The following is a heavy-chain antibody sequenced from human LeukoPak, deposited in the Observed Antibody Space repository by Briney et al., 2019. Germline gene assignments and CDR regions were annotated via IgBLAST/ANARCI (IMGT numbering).Heavy chain of an antibody. Sequence: SETLSLTCTVSGGSISSGSYYWSWIRQPPGKGLEWIGYIYYSGSTNYNPSLKSRVTISVDTSKNQFSLKLSSVTAADTAVYYCARDFGPAYCGGDRASCFQHWGQGTLVTVSS. D-gene: IGHD2-21*02. J-gene: IGHJ1*01. CDR3: ARDFGPAYCGGDRASCFQH. V-gene: IGHV4-61*01. CDR2: IYYSGST. CDR1: GGSISSGSYY.